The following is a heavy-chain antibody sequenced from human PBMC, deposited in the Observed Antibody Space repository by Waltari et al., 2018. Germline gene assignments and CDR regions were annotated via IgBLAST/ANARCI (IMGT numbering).Heavy chain of an antibody. Sequence: QVQLQESGPGLVKPSETLSLTCTVSGGSISSYYWSWIRQPAGKGLEWIGRIYTSGSTNYHPSLKRRVTMSVDTSKNQFSLKLSSLTAADTAVYYCARSGLCSSTSCYTNWFDPWGQGTLVTVSS. V-gene: IGHV4-4*07. CDR2: IYTSGST. D-gene: IGHD2-2*02. CDR3: ARSGLCSSTSCYTNWFDP. CDR1: GGSISSYY. J-gene: IGHJ5*02.